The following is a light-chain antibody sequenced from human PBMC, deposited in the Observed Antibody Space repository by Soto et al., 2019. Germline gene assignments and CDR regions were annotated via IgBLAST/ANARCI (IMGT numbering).Light chain of an antibody. Sequence: DIQMTQSPSTLSASVGDRVTITCRASQSISSWLAWYQQKPGKAPKLLIYDASSLESRVPSRFSGSGSGTEFTLTISSLQYDDFATYCCQQYNSYRLTFGGGTKVEIK. CDR1: QSISSW. J-gene: IGKJ4*01. CDR2: DAS. CDR3: QQYNSYRLT. V-gene: IGKV1-5*01.